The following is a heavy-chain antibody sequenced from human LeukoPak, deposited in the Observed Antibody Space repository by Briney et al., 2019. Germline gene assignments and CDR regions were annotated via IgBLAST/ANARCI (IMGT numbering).Heavy chain of an antibody. V-gene: IGHV1-46*01. J-gene: IGHJ6*02. CDR3: ASVYNYGMDV. CDR1: GYTVTSYY. Sequence: EASVKVSCKASGYTVTSYYMHWVRQAPGQGLEWMGILNPSGGSTSYAQKFQGSATLTRATSTSTVYMELSSLRSEDTAVYYCASVYNYGMDVWGQGTTVIVSS. CDR2: LNPSGGST.